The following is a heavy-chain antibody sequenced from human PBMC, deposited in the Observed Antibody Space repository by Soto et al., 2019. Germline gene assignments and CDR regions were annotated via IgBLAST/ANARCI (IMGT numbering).Heavy chain of an antibody. V-gene: IGHV4-59*01. J-gene: IGHJ4*02. CDR2: IYYSGST. CDR3: ARGGYYDSSGYLTG. Sequence: QVQLQESGPGLVKPSETLSLTCSVSGGSISSYYWSWIRQPPGKGLEWIGYIYYSGSTNYNPSLKSRVTISVDTSKNQFSLKLSSVTAADTAVYYCARGGYYDSSGYLTGWGQGTLVTVSS. D-gene: IGHD3-22*01. CDR1: GGSISSYY.